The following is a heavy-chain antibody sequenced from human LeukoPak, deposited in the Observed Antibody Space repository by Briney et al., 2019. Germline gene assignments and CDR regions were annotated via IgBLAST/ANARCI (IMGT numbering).Heavy chain of an antibody. J-gene: IGHJ5*02. CDR2: IYYSGST. D-gene: IGHD3-10*01. CDR1: GGSISSYY. CDR3: ARDQGTWWLDP. Sequence: SETLSLTCTVSGGSISSYYWSWIRQPPGKGLEWIGYIYYSGSTNYNPSLKSRVTISVDTSKNQFSLKLSSVTAADTALYYCARDQGTWWLDPWGQGTLVTVSS. V-gene: IGHV4-59*01.